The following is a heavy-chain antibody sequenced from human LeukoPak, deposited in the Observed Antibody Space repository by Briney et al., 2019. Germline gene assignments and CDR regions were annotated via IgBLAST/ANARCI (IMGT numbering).Heavy chain of an antibody. CDR3: ARGLRYFDWSQNWFDP. Sequence: PGGSLRLSCAASGFSFSSYGMHWVCQAPGKGLEWVAIIWYDGNSKYYADSVKGRFTISRDNSKNILYLQMNSLRAEDTAVYYCARGLRYFDWSQNWFDPWGQGTLVTVSS. CDR2: IWYDGNSK. J-gene: IGHJ5*02. D-gene: IGHD3-9*01. V-gene: IGHV3-33*01. CDR1: GFSFSSYG.